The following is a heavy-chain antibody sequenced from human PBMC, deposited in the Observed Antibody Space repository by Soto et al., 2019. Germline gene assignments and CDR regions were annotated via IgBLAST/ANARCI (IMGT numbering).Heavy chain of an antibody. D-gene: IGHD3-16*01. CDR1: GDSVSSNSAA. V-gene: IGHV6-1*01. CDR2: TYYRSKWYN. Sequence: QSQTLSLTCAISGDSVSSNSAAWNWIRQSPSRGLEWLGRTYYRSKWYNDYAVSVKSRITINPDTSKNQFSLQLNSVTPEDTAVYYCARGWGSGYPPYYYYMDVWGKGTTVTVSS. CDR3: ARGWGSGYPPYYYYMDV. J-gene: IGHJ6*03.